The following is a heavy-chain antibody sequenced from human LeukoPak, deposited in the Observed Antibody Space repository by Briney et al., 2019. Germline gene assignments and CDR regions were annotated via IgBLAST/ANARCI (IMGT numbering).Heavy chain of an antibody. Sequence: SVKVSCKASGGTFSSYAISWVRQAPGQGLEWMGGIIPIFGTANYAQKFQGRVTITADESTSAAYMELSSLRSEDTAVYYCARDSVDTAMVTPYNWFDPWGQGTLVTVSS. CDR3: ARDSVDTAMVTPYNWFDP. CDR1: GGTFSSYA. V-gene: IGHV1-69*13. D-gene: IGHD5-18*01. J-gene: IGHJ5*02. CDR2: IIPIFGTA.